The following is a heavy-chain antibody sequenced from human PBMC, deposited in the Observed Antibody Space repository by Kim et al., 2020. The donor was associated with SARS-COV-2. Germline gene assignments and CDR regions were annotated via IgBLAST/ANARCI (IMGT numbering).Heavy chain of an antibody. CDR3: AKGGAIAVAGKPHFDY. CDR1: GFTFSSYG. V-gene: IGHV3-30*18. D-gene: IGHD6-19*01. Sequence: GGSLRLSCAASGFTFSSYGMHWVRQAPGKGLEWVAVISYDGSNKYYADSVKGRFTISRVNSKNTLYLQMNSLRAEDTAVYYCAKGGAIAVAGKPHFDYWGQGTLVTVSS. CDR2: ISYDGSNK. J-gene: IGHJ4*02.